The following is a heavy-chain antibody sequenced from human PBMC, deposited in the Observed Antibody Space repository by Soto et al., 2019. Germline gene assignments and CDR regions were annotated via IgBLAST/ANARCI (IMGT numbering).Heavy chain of an antibody. CDR1: GYTFTSYG. J-gene: IGHJ2*01. CDR2: ISAYNGNT. D-gene: IGHD3-22*01. Sequence: QVQLVQSGAEVKKPGASVKVSCKASGYTFTSYGISWVRQAPGQGLEWMGWISAYNGNTNYAQKLQGRVTMTTDTSTNTAYMELRSLRSDDTAVYYCARDVLTYYYDSSGPSPRYFDLWGRGTLVTVSS. V-gene: IGHV1-18*01. CDR3: ARDVLTYYYDSSGPSPRYFDL.